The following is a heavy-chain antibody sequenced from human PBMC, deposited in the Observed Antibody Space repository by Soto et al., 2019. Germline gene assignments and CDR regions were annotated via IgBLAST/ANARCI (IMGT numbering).Heavy chain of an antibody. V-gene: IGHV3-23*01. J-gene: IGHJ4*02. Sequence: EVQLLESGGGLVQPGGSLRLSCAASGFMYPTYAMSWVRQAPGKGLEWVSHISGGGTGTYYADSVKGRFTISRDNSMNTLYLRMNSLRAEDTAVYYGAKEEGDGYSPVDCWGQGTLVTVSS. CDR1: GFMYPTYA. CDR2: ISGGGTGT. D-gene: IGHD5-18*01. CDR3: AKEEGDGYSPVDC.